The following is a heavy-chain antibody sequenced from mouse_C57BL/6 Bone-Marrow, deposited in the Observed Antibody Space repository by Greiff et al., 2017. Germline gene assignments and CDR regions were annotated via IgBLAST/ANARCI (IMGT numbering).Heavy chain of an antibody. V-gene: IGHV2-2*01. Sequence: VQLQESGPGLVLPSQSLSITCTVSGFSLTSYGVHWVRQSPGKGLEWLGVIWSGGSTDYNAAFISRLSISMDNSKSQVFFKMKSLQADDTAIYDCARLNCDFDYWGQGTTLTVSS. CDR3: ARLNCDFDY. CDR1: GFSLTSYG. D-gene: IGHD4-1*01. J-gene: IGHJ2*01. CDR2: IWSGGST.